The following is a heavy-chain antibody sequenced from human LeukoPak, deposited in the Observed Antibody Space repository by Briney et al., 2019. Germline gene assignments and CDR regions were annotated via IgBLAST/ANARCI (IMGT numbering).Heavy chain of an antibody. V-gene: IGHV3-23*01. D-gene: IGHD6-19*01. CDR1: GFTFSSYA. Sequence: GGSLRLSCAASGFTFSSYAMSWVRQAPGKGLEWVSAISGSGGSTCYADSVKGRFTISRDNSKNTLYLQMNSLRAEDTAVYYCNSYVAGRGPFDYWGQGTLVTVSS. CDR3: NSYVAGRGPFDY. CDR2: ISGSGGST. J-gene: IGHJ4*02.